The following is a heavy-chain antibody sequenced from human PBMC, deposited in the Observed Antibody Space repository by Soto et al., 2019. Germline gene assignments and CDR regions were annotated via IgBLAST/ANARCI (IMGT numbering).Heavy chain of an antibody. Sequence: EVQLLESRGGLVQPGGSLRLSCDGSGFTFPNYGMTWVRQAPGQGLEWVSSVSGDGFTAYYADSVKGRFTISRDNSKNTVYVQMNSLRAEDTAVYYCAKEASVPSFGEFWFFDLWGRGTPVTVSS. J-gene: IGHJ2*01. D-gene: IGHD3-10*01. CDR3: AKEASVPSFGEFWFFDL. V-gene: IGHV3-23*01. CDR2: VSGDGFTA. CDR1: GFTFPNYG.